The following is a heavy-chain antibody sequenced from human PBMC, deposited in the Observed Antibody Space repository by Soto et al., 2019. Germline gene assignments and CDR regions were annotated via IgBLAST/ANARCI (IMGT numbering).Heavy chain of an antibody. J-gene: IGHJ6*02. D-gene: IGHD1-26*01. CDR3: ARDGRRGYDLDV. V-gene: IGHV3-48*02. Sequence: GGSLRLSCIVSGFPFTDYVLNWVRQAPGKGLEWLSYISASRTTIYYAGSVRGRFTVSRDNAKNSLYLQMNSLRDEDTAVYYCARDGRRGYDLDVWGQGTMVTVSS. CDR2: ISASRTTI. CDR1: GFPFTDYV.